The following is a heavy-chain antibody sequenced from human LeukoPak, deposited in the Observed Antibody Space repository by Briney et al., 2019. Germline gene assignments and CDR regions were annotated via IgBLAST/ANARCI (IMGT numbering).Heavy chain of an antibody. CDR3: ARSGMVRGVIISSEFDY. CDR2: IYYSGST. V-gene: IGHV4-59*12. J-gene: IGHJ4*02. Sequence: SESLSLTCTVSGGSISSYYWSWIRQPPGKGLEWIGYIYYSGSTNYNPSLKSRVTISVDTSKNQFSLKLSSVTAADTAVYYCARSGMVRGVIISSEFDYWGQGTLVTVSS. CDR1: GGSISSYY. D-gene: IGHD3-10*01.